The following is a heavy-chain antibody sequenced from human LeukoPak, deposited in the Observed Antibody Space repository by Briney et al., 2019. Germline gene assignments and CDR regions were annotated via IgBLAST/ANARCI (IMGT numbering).Heavy chain of an antibody. CDR1: GGTFRSFA. J-gene: IGHJ4*02. Sequence: SVKVSCKASGGTFRSFAISWVRQAPGQGLEWMGGITPIFRTANYAQKFQGRVTITADESTSTAYMELSSLRSEDTAVYYCARALRYYSDSSGYAFDYWGQGTLVTVSS. V-gene: IGHV1-69*13. D-gene: IGHD3-22*01. CDR3: ARALRYYSDSSGYAFDY. CDR2: ITPIFRTA.